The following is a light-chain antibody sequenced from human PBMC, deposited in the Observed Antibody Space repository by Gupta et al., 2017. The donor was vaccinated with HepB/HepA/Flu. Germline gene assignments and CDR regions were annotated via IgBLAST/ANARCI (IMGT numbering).Light chain of an antibody. Sequence: SSELTQDPAVYVALGQTVRITCQGDSLRRYYASWYQQKPGQAPILVIYGKINRPSGIPDRISGSSSGDTASLTITGAQAEDEADYYCNSRDNSGNHWVFGGGTKLTVL. J-gene: IGLJ3*02. CDR2: GKI. CDR3: NSRDNSGNHWV. V-gene: IGLV3-19*01. CDR1: SLRRYY.